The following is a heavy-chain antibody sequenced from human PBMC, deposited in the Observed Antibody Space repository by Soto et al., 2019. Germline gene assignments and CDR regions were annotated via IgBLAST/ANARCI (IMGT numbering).Heavy chain of an antibody. J-gene: IGHJ4*02. D-gene: IGHD5-12*01. V-gene: IGHV4-59*12. CDR1: GGSISSYY. CDR2: IYYRGNT. Sequence: SETLSLACTVSGGSISSYYWNWIRQPPGKGLEWVGYIYYRGNTNYNPSLKSRVTISVDTSKNQFSLKLSSVTAADTAVYYCAAGGGLPRYYWGQGTLVTVSS. CDR3: AAGGGLPRYY.